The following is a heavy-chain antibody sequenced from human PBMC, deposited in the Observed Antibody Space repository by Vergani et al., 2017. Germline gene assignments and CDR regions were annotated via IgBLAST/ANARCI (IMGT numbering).Heavy chain of an antibody. CDR1: GFTFSSYG. V-gene: IGHV3-30*18. D-gene: IGHD3-16*01. J-gene: IGHJ6*02. Sequence: QVQLVESGGGVVQPGRSLRLSCAASGFTFSSYGMHWVRQAPGKGLEWVAVISYDGSNKYYADSVKGRFTISRDNSKNTLYLQMNSLRAEDTAVYYCAKVRLYDYVRDGMDVWGQGP. CDR3: AKVRLYDYVRDGMDV. CDR2: ISYDGSNK.